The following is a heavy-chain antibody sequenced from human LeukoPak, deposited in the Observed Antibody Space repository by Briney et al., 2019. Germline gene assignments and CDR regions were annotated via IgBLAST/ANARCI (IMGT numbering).Heavy chain of an antibody. CDR2: INSDGSST. Sequence: PGGSLRLSCAASGFTFSSYWMHWVRQAPGKGLVWVSRINSDGSSTSYADSVKGRFTISRDNAKNTLYLQMNSLRAEDTAVYYCPRGRYRGSRYFDSGGQETLVTVSP. CDR3: PRGRYRGSRYFDS. CDR1: GFTFSSYW. V-gene: IGHV3-74*01. D-gene: IGHD1-26*01. J-gene: IGHJ4*02.